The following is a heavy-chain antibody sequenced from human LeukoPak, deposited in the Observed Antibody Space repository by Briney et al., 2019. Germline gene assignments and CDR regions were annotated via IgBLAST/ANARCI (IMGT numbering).Heavy chain of an antibody. D-gene: IGHD3-22*01. Sequence: GGSLRLSCAASGFTFSSYAMHWVRQAPGKGLEWVSAISGSGGSTYYADSVKGRFTISRDNSKNTLYLQMNSLRAEDTAVYYCAKDRYYYDSSGYHNWFDPWGQGTLVTVSS. CDR3: AKDRYYYDSSGYHNWFDP. CDR1: GFTFSSYA. J-gene: IGHJ5*02. V-gene: IGHV3-23*01. CDR2: ISGSGGST.